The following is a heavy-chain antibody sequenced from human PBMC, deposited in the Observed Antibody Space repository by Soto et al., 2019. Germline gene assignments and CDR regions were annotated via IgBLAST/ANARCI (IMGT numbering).Heavy chain of an antibody. CDR2: VFSSGST. J-gene: IGHJ6*02. CDR3: ARVAFSYFGMDV. Sequence: SETLSLTCSVPGGAISSYYWSWVRQPAGKGLEWIGRVFSSGSTNYNASLKSRVTMSIDTSKNEVSLTLRSVTAADTGVYYCARVAFSYFGMDVWGPGTTVTVS. CDR1: GGAISSYY. V-gene: IGHV4-4*07. D-gene: IGHD3-3*02.